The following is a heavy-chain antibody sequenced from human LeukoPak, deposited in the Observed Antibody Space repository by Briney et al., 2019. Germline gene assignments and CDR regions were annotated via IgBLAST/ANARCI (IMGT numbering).Heavy chain of an antibody. CDR2: IYYSGST. J-gene: IGHJ4*02. CDR3: ARSSGPHDFWSGSLLYFDY. Sequence: SETLSLTCTVSGGSISSYYWSWIRQPPGKGLEWIGYIYYSGSTNYNPSLKSRVTISVDTSKNQFSLKLSSVTAADTAVYYCARSSGPHDFWSGSLLYFDYWGQGTLVTVSP. D-gene: IGHD3-3*01. CDR1: GGSISSYY. V-gene: IGHV4-59*01.